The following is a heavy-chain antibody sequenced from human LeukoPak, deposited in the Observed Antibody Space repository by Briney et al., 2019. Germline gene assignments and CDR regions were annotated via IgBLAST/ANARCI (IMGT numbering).Heavy chain of an antibody. CDR3: ARERRWLLDH. V-gene: IGHV3-30-3*01. CDR2: ISYDGSNK. Sequence: GGSLRLSCAASGFTFSSYAMHWVRQAPGKGLEWVAVISYDGSNKYYADSVKGRFTISRDNSKNTLYLQMNSLRAEDTAVYYCARERRWLLDHWGQGTLVTVSS. CDR1: GFTFSSYA. D-gene: IGHD5-24*01. J-gene: IGHJ4*02.